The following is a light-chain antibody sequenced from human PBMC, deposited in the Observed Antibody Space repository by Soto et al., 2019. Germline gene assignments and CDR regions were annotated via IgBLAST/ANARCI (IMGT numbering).Light chain of an antibody. CDR1: SSDIGGYNF. CDR2: DVG. CDR3: NSYRTVSTYV. J-gene: IGLJ1*01. V-gene: IGLV2-14*01. Sequence: QSARTQPASVSGSPGHSITDACTGTSSDIGGYNFVSWYQQHPGKAPKLLIYDVGNRPSGVSNRFSGSKSGNTASLTISGLQAEDEAHYYCNSYRTVSTYVFGTGTKLTVL.